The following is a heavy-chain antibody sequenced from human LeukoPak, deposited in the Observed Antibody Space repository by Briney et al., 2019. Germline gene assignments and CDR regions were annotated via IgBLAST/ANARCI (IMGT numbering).Heavy chain of an antibody. CDR3: ARGLDMITFGGVIVY. Sequence: SVKVSCKASGGTFSSYAISWVRQAPGQGLEWMGGIIPIFGTASYAQKFQGRVTITADESTSTAYMELSSLRSEDAAVYYCARGLDMITFGGVIVYWGQGTLVTVSS. V-gene: IGHV1-69*13. J-gene: IGHJ4*02. D-gene: IGHD3-16*02. CDR2: IIPIFGTA. CDR1: GGTFSSYA.